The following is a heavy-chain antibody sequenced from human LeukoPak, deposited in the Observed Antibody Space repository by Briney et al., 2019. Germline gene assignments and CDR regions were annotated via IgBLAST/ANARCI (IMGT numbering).Heavy chain of an antibody. V-gene: IGHV4-4*02. D-gene: IGHD5-12*01. CDR3: ARRGYSGNEAYFAY. CDR1: GDSMSSGAR. J-gene: IGHJ4*02. CDR2: IFHSGST. Sequence: PLGTLSLTCTVSGDSMSSGARWSWVRQSPGKGLEWIGEIFHSGSTNYNPSLRGRVTLSVDNSKNHFSLDLSSVTGADTAVYYCARRGYSGNEAYFAYWGQGTLVTVSS.